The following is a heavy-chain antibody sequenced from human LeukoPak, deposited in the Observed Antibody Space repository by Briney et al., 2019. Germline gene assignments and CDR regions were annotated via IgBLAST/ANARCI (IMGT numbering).Heavy chain of an antibody. Sequence: GESLKISCKGSGYSFSNYWIAWVRQMPGKGLEWMGIIYPGDSDTRYSPSFQGQVTISADKPISTAYLQWSSLKSSDTAIYYCARQGTMDVWGQGTTVTVSS. J-gene: IGHJ6*02. CDR3: ARQGTMDV. CDR1: GYSFSNYW. V-gene: IGHV5-51*01. CDR2: IYPGDSDT.